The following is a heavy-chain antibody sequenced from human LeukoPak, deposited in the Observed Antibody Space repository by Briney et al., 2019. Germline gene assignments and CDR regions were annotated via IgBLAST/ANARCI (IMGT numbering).Heavy chain of an antibody. Sequence: SGTLSLTCGVSGGFIINGKWWSWVRQPPGKGLERIGEISHSGSPNYNPSLKGRLTISVDTAKNQFSLKLSSVTAADTAVYYCARDSIAGYSLSWWGQGTLVTVSS. J-gene: IGHJ4*02. CDR1: GGFIINGKW. CDR3: ARDSIAGYSLSW. V-gene: IGHV4-4*02. CDR2: ISHSGSP. D-gene: IGHD3-9*01.